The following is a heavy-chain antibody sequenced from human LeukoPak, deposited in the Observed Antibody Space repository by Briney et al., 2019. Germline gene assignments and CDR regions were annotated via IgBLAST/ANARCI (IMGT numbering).Heavy chain of an antibody. CDR1: GGSLGSRSHY. Sequence: PSETLSLTCTVSGGSLGSRSHYWGWIRQPPGQGLEWIGSLSNSGNTYYNPSLKSRVTISVDTSKNEFSLKLSSVTAADTAVYYCVRWTAGTTEDSWGQGTLVTVSS. D-gene: IGHD1-1*01. J-gene: IGHJ4*02. V-gene: IGHV4-39*01. CDR2: LSNSGNT. CDR3: VRWTAGTTEDS.